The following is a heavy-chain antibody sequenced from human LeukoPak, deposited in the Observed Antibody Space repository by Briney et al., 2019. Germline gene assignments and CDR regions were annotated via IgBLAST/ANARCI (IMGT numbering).Heavy chain of an antibody. CDR2: IYYSGST. V-gene: IGHV4-59*01. CDR1: GGSISSYY. D-gene: IGHD1-26*01. CDR3: ARGGYSGSYYRLLPLDY. Sequence: ASGTLSLTCTVSGGSISSYYWSWIRQPPGKGLEWIGYIYYSGSTNYNPSLKSRVTISVDTSKNQFSLKLSSVTAADTAVYYCARGGYSGSYYRLLPLDYWGQGTLVTVSS. J-gene: IGHJ4*02.